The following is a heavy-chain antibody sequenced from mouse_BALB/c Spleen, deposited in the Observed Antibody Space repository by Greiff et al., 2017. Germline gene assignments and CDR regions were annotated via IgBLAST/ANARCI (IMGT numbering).Heavy chain of an antibody. CDR2: IDPSDSYT. D-gene: IGHD2-1*01. V-gene: IGHV1-69*02. CDR3: ARGLDGNPPYAMDY. Sequence: VQLQQPGAELVKPGASVKLSCKASGYTFTSYWMHWVKQRPGQGLEWIGEIDPSDSYTNYNQKFKGKATLTVDKSSSTAYMQLSSLTSEDSAVYYCARGLDGNPPYAMDYWGQGTSVTVSS. J-gene: IGHJ4*01. CDR1: GYTFTSYW.